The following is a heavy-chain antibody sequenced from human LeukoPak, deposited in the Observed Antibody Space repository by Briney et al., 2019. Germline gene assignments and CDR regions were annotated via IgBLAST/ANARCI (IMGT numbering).Heavy chain of an antibody. CDR3: ARRAGTYYFDY. Sequence: SETLSLTCTVSGGSISSYYWSWIRQPPGKGLEWIGYIYYSGSTNYNPSLKSRVTISVDTSKNQFSLKLSSVTAADTAVYYCARRAGTYYFDYWGQGTLVTVSS. D-gene: IGHD6-19*01. CDR1: GGSISSYY. J-gene: IGHJ4*02. V-gene: IGHV4-59*01. CDR2: IYYSGST.